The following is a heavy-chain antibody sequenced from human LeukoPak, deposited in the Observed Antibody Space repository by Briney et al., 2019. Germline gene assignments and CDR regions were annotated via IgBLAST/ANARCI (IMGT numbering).Heavy chain of an antibody. CDR3: ATAGPISGRHNYFDS. D-gene: IGHD3-10*01. J-gene: IGHJ4*02. V-gene: IGHV4-59*01. CDR1: GGSITGSY. CDR2: IYYSGST. Sequence: ASETLSLTCTVSGGSITGSYWSWLRQPPGKGLEYIGYIYYSGSTNYNPSLKSRVTISVDTSKNQFSLKLTSVTAADTAVYYCATAGPISGRHNYFDSWGQGTLVTVSS.